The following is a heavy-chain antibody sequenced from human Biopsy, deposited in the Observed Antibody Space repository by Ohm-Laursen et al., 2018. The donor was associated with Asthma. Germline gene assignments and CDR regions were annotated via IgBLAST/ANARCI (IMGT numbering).Heavy chain of an antibody. Sequence: ASAKVSCMISGYSLTDLSMHWVRQAPGQGLEWMGGHDHEEGGTVNARRFQGRVTMTEDTSTDTAYMELSSLSSDDTAVYYCASDFPKDYVRYNFQFWGQGTLVTVSS. D-gene: IGHD4-17*01. V-gene: IGHV1-24*01. CDR2: HDHEEGGT. J-gene: IGHJ4*02. CDR3: ASDFPKDYVRYNFQF. CDR1: GYSLTDLS.